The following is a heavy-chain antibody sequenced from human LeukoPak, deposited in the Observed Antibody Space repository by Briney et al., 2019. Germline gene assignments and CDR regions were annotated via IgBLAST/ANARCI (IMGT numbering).Heavy chain of an antibody. CDR3: VRLYYYGSGSYDY. CDR2: MCRNGGSS. CDR1: GFTFSSYA. J-gene: IGHJ4*02. V-gene: IGHV3-64D*06. Sequence: GGSLRLSCLASGFTFSSYAMHWLRPATGKGVEYVSAMCRNGGSSYYADSVRGRLTLSSENHKNTLYLQMSSLRAEDTAVYYCVRLYYYGSGSYDYWGQGTLVTDSS. D-gene: IGHD3-10*01.